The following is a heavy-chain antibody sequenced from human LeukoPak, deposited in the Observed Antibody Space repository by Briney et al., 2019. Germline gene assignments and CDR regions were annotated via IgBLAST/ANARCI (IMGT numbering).Heavy chain of an antibody. CDR2: ISSSGSTI. CDR1: GFTFSSYE. Sequence: GGSLRLSCAASGFTFSSYEMNWVRQAPGKGLEWVSYISSSGSTIYYADSVKGRFTISRDNAKNSLYLQMNSLRAEDTAVYYCAREETNGDFDYWGQGTLDTVSS. D-gene: IGHD4-17*01. V-gene: IGHV3-48*03. J-gene: IGHJ4*02. CDR3: AREETNGDFDY.